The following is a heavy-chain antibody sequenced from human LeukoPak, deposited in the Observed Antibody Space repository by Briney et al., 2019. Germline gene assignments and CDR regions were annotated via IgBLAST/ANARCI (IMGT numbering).Heavy chain of an antibody. CDR3: ARDRQETEAKPRGYYGMDV. CDR2: IIPIFGTA. V-gene: IGHV1-69*01. CDR1: GGTFSSYA. Sequence: ASVKVSCKASGGTFSSYAISWVRQAPGQGLEWMGGIIPIFGTANYAQKFQGRVTITADESTSTAYMELSSLRSEDTAVYYCARDRQETEAKPRGYYGMDVWGQGTTVTVSS. J-gene: IGHJ6*02. D-gene: IGHD1-1*01.